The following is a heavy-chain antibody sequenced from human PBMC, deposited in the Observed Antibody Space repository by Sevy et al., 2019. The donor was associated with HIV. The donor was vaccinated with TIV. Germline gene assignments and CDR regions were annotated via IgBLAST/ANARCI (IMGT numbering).Heavy chain of an antibody. CDR2: ISSSSTI. D-gene: IGHD3-22*01. V-gene: IGHV3-48*01. CDR1: GFTFSSYS. CDR3: AKEEGSSMIVVVTTPDAFDI. J-gene: IGHJ3*02. Sequence: GGSLRLSCAASGFTFSSYSMNWVRQAPGKGLEWVSYISSSSTIYYADSVKGRFTISRDNSKNTLYLQMNSPRAEDTAVYYCAKEEGSSMIVVVTTPDAFDIWGQGTMVTVSS.